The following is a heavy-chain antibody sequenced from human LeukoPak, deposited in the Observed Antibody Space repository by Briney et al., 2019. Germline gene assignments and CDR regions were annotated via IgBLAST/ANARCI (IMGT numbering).Heavy chain of an antibody. V-gene: IGHV3-48*04. CDR1: GFTFSSYS. D-gene: IGHD3-22*01. Sequence: GGSLRLSCAASGFTFSSYSMNWVRQAPGKGLEWVSYISSSSSTIYCADSVKGRFTISRDNAKNSLYLQMNSLRAEDTAVYYCARDLPATAYYCDSSGYYSRGGGYWGQGTLVTVSS. CDR2: ISSSSSTI. CDR3: ARDLPATAYYCDSSGYYSRGGGY. J-gene: IGHJ4*02.